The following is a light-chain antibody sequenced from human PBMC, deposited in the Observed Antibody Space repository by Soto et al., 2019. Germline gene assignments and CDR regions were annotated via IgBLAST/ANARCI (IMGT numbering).Light chain of an antibody. Sequence: EIVLTQSPGTLALSPGEGATLSCRASQRVSCNYLAWYQQKPGQAPRLLIYGTSTRATCIPDRFSGSGSGTDLTLIISRLEPEDFAVHYCQHYGSSPQTFGQGTKLEIK. J-gene: IGKJ2*01. CDR3: QHYGSSPQT. CDR2: GTS. V-gene: IGKV3-20*01. CDR1: QRVSCNY.